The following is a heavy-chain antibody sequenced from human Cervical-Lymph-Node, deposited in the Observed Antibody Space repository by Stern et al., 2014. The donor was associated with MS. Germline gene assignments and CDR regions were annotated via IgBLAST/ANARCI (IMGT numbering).Heavy chain of an antibody. J-gene: IGHJ2*01. CDR1: GGAVSDYY. D-gene: IGHD2-21*02. Sequence: VQLQESGPGLVKPSETLSLTCTVSGGAVSDYYWTWIRQRPGKGLEWIGYISDTGTTNYNPSLHSRVTITLDTSQNQVSLRLRSVTAADTAVYYCARDPSTTASDWFFDLWGRGSLVTVSS. V-gene: IGHV4-59*02. CDR3: ARDPSTTASDWFFDL. CDR2: ISDTGTT.